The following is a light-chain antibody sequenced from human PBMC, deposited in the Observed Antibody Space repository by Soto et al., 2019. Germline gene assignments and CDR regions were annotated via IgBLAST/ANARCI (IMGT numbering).Light chain of an antibody. CDR1: SSDVGGYNY. CDR2: EVS. V-gene: IGLV2-14*01. Sequence: QSALTQPASVSGSPGQSITISCTGSSSDVGGYNYVSWYQQNPGKAPKLMIYEVSNRPSGVSNRFSGSKSGNAASLTISGLQAEDEANYYCASYRSGTTPWVFGGGTKVTVL. J-gene: IGLJ3*02. CDR3: ASYRSGTTPWV.